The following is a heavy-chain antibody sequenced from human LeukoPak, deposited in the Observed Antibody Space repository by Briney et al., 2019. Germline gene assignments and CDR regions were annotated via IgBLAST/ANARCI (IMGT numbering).Heavy chain of an antibody. CDR1: GYSISSGYY. CDR2: IYHSGST. Sequence: SETLSLTCTVSGYSISSGYYWGWIRQPPGKGLEWIGSIYHSGSTYYNPSLKSRVTISVDTSKNQFSLKLSSVTAADTVVYYCAGRDRYCSSTSCYVPLEQCWFDPWGQGTLVTVSS. V-gene: IGHV4-38-2*02. D-gene: IGHD2-2*01. CDR3: AGRDRYCSSTSCYVPLEQCWFDP. J-gene: IGHJ5*02.